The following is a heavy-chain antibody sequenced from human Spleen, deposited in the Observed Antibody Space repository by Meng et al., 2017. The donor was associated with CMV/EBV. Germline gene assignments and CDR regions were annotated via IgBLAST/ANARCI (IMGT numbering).Heavy chain of an antibody. CDR1: GFTFSDYG. CDR2: IQHDGNYK. CDR3: AKHDYSNYLDY. D-gene: IGHD4-11*01. J-gene: IGHJ4*02. V-gene: IGHV3-30*02. Sequence: GESLKISCVTSGFTFSDYGMRWVRQAPGKGLDWVAFIQHDGNYKYYGDSVKGRFTISRDNSRNTLSLRMNNLRPDDTAVYYCAKHDYSNYLDYWGQGTLVTVSS.